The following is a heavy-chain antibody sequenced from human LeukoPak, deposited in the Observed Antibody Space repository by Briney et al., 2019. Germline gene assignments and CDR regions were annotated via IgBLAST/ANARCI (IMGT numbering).Heavy chain of an antibody. V-gene: IGHV4-59*11. Sequence: KPSETLSLTCAVSDVSLSSHYWTWIRQPPGKGLEWIGYISYIGSTNYNPSLKSRVAISIDTSKNQFSLKLSSVTAADTAVYYCARHLVTVTKGFDIWGQGTMVSVS. CDR3: ARHLVTVTKGFDI. J-gene: IGHJ3*02. D-gene: IGHD4-17*01. CDR1: DVSLSSHY. CDR2: ISYIGST.